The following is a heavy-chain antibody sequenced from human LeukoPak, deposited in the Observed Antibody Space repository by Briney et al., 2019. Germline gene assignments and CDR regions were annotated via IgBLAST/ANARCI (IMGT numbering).Heavy chain of an antibody. CDR1: GFTVSSNY. Sequence: GGSLRLSCAASGFTVSSNYMSWVRQAPGKGLEWVSVIYSGGSTYYADSVKGRFTISRDNSKNTLYLQMNSLRAEDTAMYYCARSSPLWFGELLYPDAFDIWGQGTMVTVSS. J-gene: IGHJ3*02. CDR2: IYSGGST. CDR3: ARSSPLWFGELLYPDAFDI. V-gene: IGHV3-66*02. D-gene: IGHD3-10*01.